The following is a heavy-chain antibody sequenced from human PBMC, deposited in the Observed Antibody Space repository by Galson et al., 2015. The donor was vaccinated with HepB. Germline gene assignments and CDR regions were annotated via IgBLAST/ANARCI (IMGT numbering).Heavy chain of an antibody. J-gene: IGHJ6*03. Sequence: ETLSLTCTVSSGSISSSGNYWGWVRQPPGKGLEWIGSIHYSGSSYYNPSLKSRVTISLDTSKNQFSLNLTSLTAADTAVYYCARDHRRSSYYSEHYYYYMDVWGKGTTVTVSS. CDR2: IHYSGSS. V-gene: IGHV4-39*07. CDR1: SGSISSSGNY. D-gene: IGHD6-13*01. CDR3: ARDHRRSSYYSEHYYYYMDV.